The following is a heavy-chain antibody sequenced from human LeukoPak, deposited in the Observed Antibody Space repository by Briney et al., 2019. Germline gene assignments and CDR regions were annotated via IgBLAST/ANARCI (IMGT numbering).Heavy chain of an antibody. J-gene: IGHJ4*02. CDR1: GFTFSSYW. D-gene: IGHD4-17*01. CDR3: AKDDEDGDYIFDY. CDR2: INSDGSST. Sequence: GGSLRLSCAASGFTFSSYWMHWVRQAPGKGLVWDSRINSDGSSTSYADSVKGRFTISRDNAKNTLYLQMNSLRAEDTAVYYCAKDDEDGDYIFDYWGQGTLVTVSS. V-gene: IGHV3-74*01.